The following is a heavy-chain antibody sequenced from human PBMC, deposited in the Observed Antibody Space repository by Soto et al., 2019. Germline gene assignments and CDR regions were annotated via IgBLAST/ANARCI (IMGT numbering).Heavy chain of an antibody. V-gene: IGHV4-31*03. J-gene: IGHJ4*02. Sequence: PSETLSLTCTVSGGSISSGGYYWSWIRQHPGKGLEWIGYIYYSGSTYYNPSLKSRVTISVDTSKNQFSLKLSSVTAADTAVYYCARDVAGGNSDYFDYWGQGTLVTVSS. D-gene: IGHD2-21*02. CDR3: ARDVAGGNSDYFDY. CDR1: GGSISSGGYY. CDR2: IYYSGST.